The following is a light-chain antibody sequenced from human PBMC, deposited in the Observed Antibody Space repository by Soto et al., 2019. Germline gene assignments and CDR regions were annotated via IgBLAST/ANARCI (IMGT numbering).Light chain of an antibody. CDR3: NSFTSSATWV. V-gene: IGLV2-14*03. CDR2: EVT. Sequence: QSVLTQPASVSGSPGQSITISCTGTSSDVGRYNYVSWYQQHPGKVPKLIIYEVTNRPSGVPDRFSGSKSDNTASLTISGLQAEDEADYYCNSFTSSATWVFGGGTKVTVL. CDR1: SSDVGRYNY. J-gene: IGLJ3*02.